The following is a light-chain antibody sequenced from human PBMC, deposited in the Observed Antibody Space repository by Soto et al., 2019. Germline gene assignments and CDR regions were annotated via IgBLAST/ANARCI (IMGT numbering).Light chain of an antibody. CDR2: GAS. J-gene: IGKJ1*01. Sequence: DIQMTQSPSSLSASVGDRLTITCRASQSIGTYLNWYRQKPGKAPELLIYGASSLQSGVPSRFSGSGSGTDFTLTISSLQPEDFATYFCQQSYSTPWTFGQGTKVEIK. CDR1: QSIGTY. V-gene: IGKV1-39*01. CDR3: QQSYSTPWT.